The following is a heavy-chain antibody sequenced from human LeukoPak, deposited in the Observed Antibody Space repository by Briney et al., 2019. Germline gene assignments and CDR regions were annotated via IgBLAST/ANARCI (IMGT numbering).Heavy chain of an antibody. CDR3: ARIVVASDY. D-gene: IGHD1-26*01. Sequence: SETLSLTCTVSGGSISSSSYDRGWIRQPPGKGLEWIGSIYYSGSTYYNPSLKSRVTISVDTSKNQFSLKLSSVTAADTAVYYCARIVVASDYWGQGTLVTVSS. J-gene: IGHJ4*02. V-gene: IGHV4-39*01. CDR1: GGSISSSSYD. CDR2: IYYSGST.